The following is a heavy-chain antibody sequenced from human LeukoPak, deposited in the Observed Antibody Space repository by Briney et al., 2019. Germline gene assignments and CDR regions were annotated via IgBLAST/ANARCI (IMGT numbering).Heavy chain of an antibody. CDR1: GGSISSGGYS. CDR2: IYHSGST. V-gene: IGHV4-30-2*01. CDR3: ARTFFAPNWFDP. Sequence: PLSLTCAVSGGSISSGGYSWSWIRQPPGQGLEWIGYIYHSGSTYYNPSLKSRVTISVDRSKNQFSLKLSSVTAADTAAYYCARTFFAPNWFDPWGQGTLVTVSS. J-gene: IGHJ5*02. D-gene: IGHD3-3*01.